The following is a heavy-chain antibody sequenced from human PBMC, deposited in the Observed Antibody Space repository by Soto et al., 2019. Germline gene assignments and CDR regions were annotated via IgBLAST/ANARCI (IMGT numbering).Heavy chain of an antibody. Sequence: QLQLVQSGAEVKKPGSSVNVSCQTSGDTFNNYAINWLRQAPGHGLEWMGGIIPTFGVPNYAREFQDRLTLTADESTRKALMELRSLRSADTAVYFCARGLKYQPVQGGGYLRYWGKGTLVPVSS. CDR1: GDTFNNYA. J-gene: IGHJ4*02. CDR2: IIPTFGVP. CDR3: ARGLKYQPVQGGGYLRY. D-gene: IGHD3-16*01. V-gene: IGHV1-69*01.